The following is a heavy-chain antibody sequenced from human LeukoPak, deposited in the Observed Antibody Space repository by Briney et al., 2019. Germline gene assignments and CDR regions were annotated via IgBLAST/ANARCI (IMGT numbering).Heavy chain of an antibody. V-gene: IGHV3-23*01. Sequence: GGSLRLSCAASGFTFSNYVMTWVRQAPGKGLEWVSAISGSGGSTYYADSVEGRFTISRDNSKNTVYLQMNSLRAEDTAVYYCAKAPRMTTVTGDYFDYWGQGTLVTVSS. CDR3: AKAPRMTTVTGDYFDY. CDR2: ISGSGGST. CDR1: GFTFSNYV. J-gene: IGHJ4*02. D-gene: IGHD4-17*01.